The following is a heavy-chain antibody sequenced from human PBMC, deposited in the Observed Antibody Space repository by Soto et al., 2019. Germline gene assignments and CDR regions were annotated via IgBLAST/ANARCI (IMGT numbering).Heavy chain of an antibody. D-gene: IGHD3-3*01. CDR3: ARVSYDCYSATDRGGWFDP. J-gene: IGHJ5*02. Sequence: QVQLVQSGAEVKKPGSSVKVSCKASGGTFSSYAISWVRQAPGQGLEWMGGIIPIFGTANYAQKFQGRVTITADESTSTAYMELSSLRSEDTAVYYCARVSYDCYSATDRGGWFDPWGQGTLVTVSS. CDR1: GGTFSSYA. V-gene: IGHV1-69*01. CDR2: IIPIFGTA.